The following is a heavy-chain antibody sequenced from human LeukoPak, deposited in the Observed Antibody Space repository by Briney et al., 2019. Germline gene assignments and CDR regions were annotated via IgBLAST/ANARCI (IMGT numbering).Heavy chain of an antibody. CDR2: INPNSGGT. D-gene: IGHD3-10*01. J-gene: IGHJ4*02. V-gene: IGHV1-2*02. CDR3: AREGSMVRGVIMGGY. Sequence: ASVKVSCKASGYTFTNYAMNWVRQAPGQGLEWMGWINPNSGGTNYAQKFQGRVTMTRDTSISTAYMELSRLRSDDTAVYYCAREGSMVRGVIMGGYWGQGTLVTVSS. CDR1: GYTFTNYA.